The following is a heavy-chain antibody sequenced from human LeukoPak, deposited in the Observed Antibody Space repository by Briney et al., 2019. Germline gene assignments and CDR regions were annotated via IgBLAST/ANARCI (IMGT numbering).Heavy chain of an antibody. CDR1: GYTLTELS. V-gene: IGHV1-24*01. CDR3: ATGRITMVRGVIKYDY. J-gene: IGHJ4*02. Sequence: ASVKVSCKLSGYTLTELSMHRVRQAPGKGLEWVGGFDPEDGETIYAQKFQGRVTMTEDTSTDTAYMELSSLRSEDTAVYYCATGRITMVRGVIKYDYWGQGTLVTVSS. D-gene: IGHD3-10*01. CDR2: FDPEDGET.